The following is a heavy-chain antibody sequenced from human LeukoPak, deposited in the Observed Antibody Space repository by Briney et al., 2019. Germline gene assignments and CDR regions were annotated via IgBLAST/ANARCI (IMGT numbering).Heavy chain of an antibody. CDR3: AKLGGNVAF. CDR1: GFTFSNYA. J-gene: IGHJ4*02. D-gene: IGHD4-23*01. CDR2: ISGSGGST. V-gene: IGHV3-23*01. Sequence: PGGSLRLSCAASGFTFSNYAMSWVRQAPGKGLEWVSSISGSGGSTYYVDSVKGRSTISRDNSKNTLHLQMNILRAEDTAAYYCAKLGGNVAFWGQGTLVTVSS.